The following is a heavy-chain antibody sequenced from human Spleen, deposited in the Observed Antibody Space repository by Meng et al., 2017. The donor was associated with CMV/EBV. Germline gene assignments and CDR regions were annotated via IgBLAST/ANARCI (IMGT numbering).Heavy chain of an antibody. D-gene: IGHD3-22*01. CDR1: GFTFSDYP. Sequence: GESLKISCGGSGFTFSDYPMSWVRQAPGKGLEWVSAISGSGGSTYYADSVKGRFTISRDNSKNTLYLQMNSLRAEDTAVYYCAKGSMIVVALFSYWGQGTLVTVSS. J-gene: IGHJ4*02. V-gene: IGHV3-23*01. CDR2: ISGSGGST. CDR3: AKGSMIVVALFSY.